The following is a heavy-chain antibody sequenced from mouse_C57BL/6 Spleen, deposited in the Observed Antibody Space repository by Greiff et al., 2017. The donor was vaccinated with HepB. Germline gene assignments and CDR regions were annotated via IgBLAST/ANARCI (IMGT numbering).Heavy chain of an antibody. V-gene: IGHV3-6*01. J-gene: IGHJ4*01. CDR1: GYSITSGYY. Sequence: EVQLQESGPGLVKPSQSLSLTCSVTGYSITSGYYWNWIRQFPGNKLEWMGYISYDGSNNYNPSLKNRISITRDTSKNQFFLKLNSVTTEDTATYYCARDGYDYDGYYAMDYWGQGTSVTVSS. CDR2: ISYDGSN. D-gene: IGHD2-4*01. CDR3: ARDGYDYDGYYAMDY.